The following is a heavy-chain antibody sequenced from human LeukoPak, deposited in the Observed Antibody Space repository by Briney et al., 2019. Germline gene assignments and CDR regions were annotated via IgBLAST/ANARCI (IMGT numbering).Heavy chain of an antibody. Sequence: GGSLRLSCVASGFTFSRYSMNWVRQAPGKGLEWVSHISSSSSDIYYADSVKGRFTISRDNAKNSLYLQMNSLRAEDTAVYYCARDPGGFGIAVVPAAISWFDPWGQGTLVTVSS. CDR1: GFTFSRYS. J-gene: IGHJ5*02. CDR2: ISSSSSDI. CDR3: ARDPGGFGIAVVPAAISWFDP. D-gene: IGHD2-2*01. V-gene: IGHV3-48*01.